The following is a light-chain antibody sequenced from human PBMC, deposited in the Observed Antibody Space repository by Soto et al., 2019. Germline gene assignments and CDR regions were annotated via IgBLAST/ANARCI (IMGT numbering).Light chain of an antibody. J-gene: IGKJ1*01. V-gene: IGKV3D-15*01. Sequence: EIVLTQSPGTLSLSPWERATLSCSASQSVASRNLAWYQQKSGQAPRLLIYGASSRATGIPDRFSGSGSGTDFTLTISSLQSEDYAVYYCQQYNNWPPTFGQGTKVDIK. CDR1: QSVASRN. CDR2: GAS. CDR3: QQYNNWPPT.